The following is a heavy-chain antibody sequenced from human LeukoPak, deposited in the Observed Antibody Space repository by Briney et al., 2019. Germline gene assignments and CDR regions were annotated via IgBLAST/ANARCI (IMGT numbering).Heavy chain of an antibody. D-gene: IGHD3-22*01. CDR1: GYTFTSYA. CDR3: ARVRDSSGYYRFDY. V-gene: IGHV1-3*01. Sequence: ASVKVSCKASGYTFTSYAMHWVRQAPGQRLEWMGWINAGNGNTKYSQKFQGRVTITRDTSTSTVYMELSSLRSEDTAIYYCARVRDSSGYYRFDYWGQGTLVTVSS. J-gene: IGHJ4*02. CDR2: INAGNGNT.